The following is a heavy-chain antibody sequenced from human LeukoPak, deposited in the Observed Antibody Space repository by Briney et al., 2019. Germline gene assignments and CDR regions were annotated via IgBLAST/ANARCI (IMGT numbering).Heavy chain of an antibody. CDR1: GFTVSSNY. D-gene: IGHD1-26*01. Sequence: PGGSLRLSCAASGFTVSSNYMSWVRQAPGKGLERVSVIYSGGNTYYGDSVKGRFTISRDNSKNTLYLQMNSLRDEDTAVYYCARDTGVGPTSDAFDIWGQGTMVTVSS. J-gene: IGHJ3*02. CDR2: IYSGGNT. CDR3: ARDTGVGPTSDAFDI. V-gene: IGHV3-66*01.